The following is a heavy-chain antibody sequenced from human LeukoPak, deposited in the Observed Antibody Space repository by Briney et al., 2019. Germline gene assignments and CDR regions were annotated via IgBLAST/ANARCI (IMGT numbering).Heavy chain of an antibody. CDR2: IWYDGSNK. CDR1: GFTFSSHG. V-gene: IGHV3-33*01. J-gene: IGHJ4*02. Sequence: PGGSLRLSCAASGFTFSSHGMHWGRQAPGKGLEWVAVIWYDGSNKYYADSVKGRFTISRDNSKNTLYLQMNSLRAEDTAVYYCARLRGSYFDYWGQGTLVTVSS. CDR3: ARLRGSYFDY. D-gene: IGHD3-16*01.